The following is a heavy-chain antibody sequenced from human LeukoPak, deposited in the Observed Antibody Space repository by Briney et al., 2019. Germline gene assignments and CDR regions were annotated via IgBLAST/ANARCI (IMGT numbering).Heavy chain of an antibody. D-gene: IGHD3-10*01. CDR2: ISGSGGST. CDR3: ARDPMVRGVIGP. Sequence: PGGSLRLSCAASGFTFSSYAMSWVRQAPGKGLEWVSAISGSGGSTYYADSVKGRFTISRDNSKNTLYLQMNSLRAEDTAVYYCARDPMVRGVIGPWGQGTLVTVSS. J-gene: IGHJ5*02. CDR1: GFTFSSYA. V-gene: IGHV3-23*01.